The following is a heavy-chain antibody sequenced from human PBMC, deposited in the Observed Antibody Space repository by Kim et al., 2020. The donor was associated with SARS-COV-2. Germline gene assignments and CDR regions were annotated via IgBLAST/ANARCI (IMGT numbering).Heavy chain of an antibody. V-gene: IGHV4-39*01. CDR3: ARSGLRFLEWLTPFWYFDL. J-gene: IGHJ2*01. D-gene: IGHD3-3*01. CDR1: GGSISSSSYY. CDR2: IYYSGST. Sequence: SETLSLTCTVSGGSISSSSYYWGWIRQPPGKGLEWIGSIYYSGSTYYNPSLKSRVTISVDTSKNQFSLKLSSVTAADTAVYYCARSGLRFLEWLTPFWYFDLWGRGTLVTVSS.